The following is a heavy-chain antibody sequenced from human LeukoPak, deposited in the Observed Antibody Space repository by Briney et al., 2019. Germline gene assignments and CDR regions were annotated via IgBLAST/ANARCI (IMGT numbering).Heavy chain of an antibody. CDR3: VRHNHMDV. J-gene: IGHJ6*02. CDR1: GGTFSSYA. CDR2: INLSGGST. Sequence: ASVKVSCKASGGTFSSYAISWVRQAPGQGLEWMAIINLSGGSTDYTQKFQGRVTMTRDTSTSTVYMELSSLRSEDTAVYYCVRHNHMDVWGQGTMVTVSS. V-gene: IGHV1-46*01.